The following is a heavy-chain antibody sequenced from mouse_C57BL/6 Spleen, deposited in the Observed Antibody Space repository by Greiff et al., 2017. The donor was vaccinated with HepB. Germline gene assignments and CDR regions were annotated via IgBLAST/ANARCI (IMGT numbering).Heavy chain of an antibody. CDR1: GYAFSSSW. J-gene: IGHJ4*01. CDR3: ADAFMDY. V-gene: IGHV1-82*01. CDR2: IYPGDGDT. Sequence: VKLQESGPELVKPGASVKISCKASGYAFSSSWMNWVKQRPGKGLEWIGRIYPGDGDTNYNGKFKGTATLTAHKSSSTAYMQLSSLTSDDSAVYFCADAFMDYWGQGTSVTVAS.